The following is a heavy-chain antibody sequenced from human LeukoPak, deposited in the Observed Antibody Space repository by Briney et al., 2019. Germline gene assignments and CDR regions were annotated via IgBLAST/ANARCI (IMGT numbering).Heavy chain of an antibody. D-gene: IGHD2-8*02. V-gene: IGHV3-74*01. J-gene: IGHJ6*02. CDR2: ISPEGSGT. CDR1: GFSLSGYW. CDR3: TRVQAGRSGLMDV. Sequence: GGSLRLSCAASGFSLSGYWMHWVRQAPGKGLVWVSRISPEGSGTTYADSVKGRFTISRDNSKNTLYLQMNSLREEDTAVYHCTRVQAGRSGLMDVWGRGTTVTVSS.